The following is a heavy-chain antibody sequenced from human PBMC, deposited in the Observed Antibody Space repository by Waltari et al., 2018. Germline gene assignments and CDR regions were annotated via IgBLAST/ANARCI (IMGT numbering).Heavy chain of an antibody. D-gene: IGHD3-3*01. CDR3: ARADFWSGYSYYFDY. Sequence: QVQLQQWGAGLLKPSETLSLTCTVSGSSISSYYWSWIRQHAGKGLEWIGRIYTSGSTNYNPSLKSRVTMSVDTSKNQFSLKLSSVTAADTAVYYCARADFWSGYSYYFDYWGQGTLVTVSS. J-gene: IGHJ4*02. CDR1: GSSISSYY. V-gene: IGHV4-59*10. CDR2: IYTSGST.